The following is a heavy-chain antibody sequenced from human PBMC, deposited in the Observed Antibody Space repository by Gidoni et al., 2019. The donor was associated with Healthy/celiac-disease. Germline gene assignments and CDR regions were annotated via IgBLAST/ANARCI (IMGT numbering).Heavy chain of an antibody. CDR2: IKSKTDGGTT. Sequence: EVQLVESGGGLVKPGGSLSLSCAASGFTFSNAWMSWFRQAPGKGLEWVGRIKSKTDGGTTDYAAPVKGRFTISRDDSKNTLYLQMNSLKTEDTAVYYCTTGGWALDIVVVPAAIGYMDVWGKGTTVTVSS. CDR3: TTGGWALDIVVVPAAIGYMDV. CDR1: GFTFSNAW. J-gene: IGHJ6*03. D-gene: IGHD2-2*03. V-gene: IGHV3-15*01.